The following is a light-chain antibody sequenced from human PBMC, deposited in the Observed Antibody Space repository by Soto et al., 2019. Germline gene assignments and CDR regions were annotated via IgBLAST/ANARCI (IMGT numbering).Light chain of an antibody. CDR2: GAS. Sequence: DIKLTQSPSFLSASVGDRVTITCRASQGIRSYLAWYQQRPGKAPELLIYGASTLRTGVASRFSGSGSGTEFNLTISSLQPEDFATYFCQQINIFLPLFTFGPGTKVDIK. V-gene: IGKV1-9*01. CDR3: QQINIFLPLFT. J-gene: IGKJ3*01. CDR1: QGIRSY.